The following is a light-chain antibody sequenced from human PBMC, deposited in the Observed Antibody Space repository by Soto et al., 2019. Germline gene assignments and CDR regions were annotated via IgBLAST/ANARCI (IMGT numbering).Light chain of an antibody. V-gene: IGLV1-40*01. J-gene: IGLJ1*01. CDR2: GNN. CDR3: QSYDSSLSGSV. Sequence: QPVLTQPPSVSGAPGQRVTISCTGTNSNIGADYGVQWYQQFPGTAPKLLIYGNNNRPSGVSDRCSGSKSATSASLAITGLQPGDEADYYCQSYDSSLSGSVFGNGTKLTVL. CDR1: NSNIGADYG.